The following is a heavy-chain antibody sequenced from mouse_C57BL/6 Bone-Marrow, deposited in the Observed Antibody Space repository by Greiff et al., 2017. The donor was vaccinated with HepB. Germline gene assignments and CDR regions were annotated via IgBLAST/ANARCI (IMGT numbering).Heavy chain of an antibody. CDR3: ALYYYGSSHWYFDV. J-gene: IGHJ1*03. D-gene: IGHD1-1*01. V-gene: IGHV1-26*01. CDR1: GYTFTDYY. Sequence: EVQLQQSGPELVKPGASVKISCKASGYTFTDYYMNWVKQSHGKSLEWIGDINPNNGGTSYNQKFKGKATLTVDKSSSTAYMELRSLTSEDSAVYYCALYYYGSSHWYFDVWGTGTTVTVSS. CDR2: INPNNGGT.